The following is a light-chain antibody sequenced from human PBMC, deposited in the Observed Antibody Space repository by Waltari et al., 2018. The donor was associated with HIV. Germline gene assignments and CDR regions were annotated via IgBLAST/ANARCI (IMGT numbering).Light chain of an antibody. J-gene: IGKJ4*01. CDR2: LGS. CDR1: PSLLHSNGHNH. Sequence: EIVMTQSPLSLPVAPGEPASISCRSRPSLLHSNGHNHLDWFLQKPRQSPPLLFYLGSTRTSGVPDRFSGSVSGTYFTLKISSVGARCVGFYYCVQTLQTPLTFGEGTKVEIK. V-gene: IGKV2-28*01. CDR3: VQTLQTPLT.